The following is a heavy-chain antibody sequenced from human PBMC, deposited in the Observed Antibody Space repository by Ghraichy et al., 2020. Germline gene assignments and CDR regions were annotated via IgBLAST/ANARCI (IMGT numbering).Heavy chain of an antibody. J-gene: IGHJ3*02. CDR3: ARGSGSSPTDAFDI. D-gene: IGHD6-6*01. Sequence: SETLSLTCTVSGGSISSYYWSWIRQPPGKGLEWIGYIYYSGSTNYNPSLKSRVTISVDTSKNQFSLKLSSVTAADTAVYYCARGSGSSPTDAFDIWGQGTMVTVSS. V-gene: IGHV4-59*01. CDR2: IYYSGST. CDR1: GGSISSYY.